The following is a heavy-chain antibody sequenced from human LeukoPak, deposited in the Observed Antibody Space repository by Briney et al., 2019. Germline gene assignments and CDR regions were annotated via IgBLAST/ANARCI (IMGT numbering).Heavy chain of an antibody. D-gene: IGHD3-22*01. CDR2: ISGSGGST. CDR3: AKDKSSSSGFYRY. Sequence: GGSLRLSCAASGFTFSSYGMSWVRQAPGKGLEWVSAISGSGGSTYYADSVKGRSTISRDNSKNTLYLQMNSLRAEDTALYYCAKDKSSSSGFYRYWGQGTLVTVSS. V-gene: IGHV3-23*01. J-gene: IGHJ4*02. CDR1: GFTFSSYG.